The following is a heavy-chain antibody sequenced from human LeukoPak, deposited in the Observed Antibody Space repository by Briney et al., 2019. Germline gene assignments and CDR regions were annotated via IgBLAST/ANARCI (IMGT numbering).Heavy chain of an antibody. CDR1: GLTFSSYA. D-gene: IGHD3-22*01. CDR2: ISGSGGST. CDR3: AKRVNQYSRGFGY. V-gene: IGHV3-23*01. Sequence: PGGSLRLSCAASGLTFSSYAMSWVRQAPGKGLEWVSAISGSGGSTYYADSVKGRFTISRDNSKNTLYLQMNSLRAEDTAVYYCAKRVNQYSRGFGYWGQGTLVTVSS. J-gene: IGHJ4*02.